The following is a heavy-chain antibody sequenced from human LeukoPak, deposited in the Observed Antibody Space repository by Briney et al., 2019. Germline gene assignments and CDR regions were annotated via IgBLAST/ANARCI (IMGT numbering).Heavy chain of an antibody. CDR2: ISAYNGNT. CDR1: GYTFTSYD. Sequence: ASVKVSCKASGYTFTSYDINWVRQATGQGLEWMGWISAYNGNTNYAQKLQGRVTMTTDTSTSTAYMELRSLRSDDTAVYYCARGGREAAADTFDYWGQGTLVTVSS. J-gene: IGHJ4*02. D-gene: IGHD6-13*01. V-gene: IGHV1-18*01. CDR3: ARGGREAAADTFDY.